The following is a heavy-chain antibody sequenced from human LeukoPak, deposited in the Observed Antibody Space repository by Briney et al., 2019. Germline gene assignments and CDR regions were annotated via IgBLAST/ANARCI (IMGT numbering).Heavy chain of an antibody. Sequence: ASVKVSCKASGYTFTSYDINWVRQATGQGLEWMGWMNPNSGNTGYAQKFQGRVTMTRNTSISTAYMELSSLRSEDTAVYYCARKGGRTWNDPDSNWFDPWGQGTLVTVSS. CDR3: ARKGGRTWNDPDSNWFDP. CDR2: MNPNSGNT. D-gene: IGHD1-1*01. CDR1: GYTFTSYD. V-gene: IGHV1-8*01. J-gene: IGHJ5*02.